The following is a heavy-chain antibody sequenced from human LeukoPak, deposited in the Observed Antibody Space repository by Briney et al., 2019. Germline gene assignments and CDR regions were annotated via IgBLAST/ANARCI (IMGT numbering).Heavy chain of an antibody. CDR3: ARGYSSGDY. CDR1: GYTFASYY. Sequence: ASVKVSCKASGYTFASYYMHWVRQAPGQGLEWMGIINPSGGSTSYAQKFQGRVTMTRDMSTSTMYMELSSLISEDTAVYYCARGYSSGDYWGQGTLVTVSS. J-gene: IGHJ4*02. CDR2: INPSGGST. D-gene: IGHD6-19*01. V-gene: IGHV1-46*01.